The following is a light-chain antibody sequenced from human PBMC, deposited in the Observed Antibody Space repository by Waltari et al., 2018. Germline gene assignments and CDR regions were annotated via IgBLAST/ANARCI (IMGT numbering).Light chain of an antibody. J-gene: IGLJ1*01. Sequence: SYVVTQPPSVSVAPGETATIPCGGDNIGTYSVPWYQQKAGQAPVLVIFYDRDRPSGIPDRFSGSNSGNTATLTISRVDDGDEARYYCHVWHPHVDPGVFGTGTEVTVL. CDR2: YDR. CDR3: HVWHPHVDPGV. V-gene: IGLV3-21*04. CDR1: NIGTYS.